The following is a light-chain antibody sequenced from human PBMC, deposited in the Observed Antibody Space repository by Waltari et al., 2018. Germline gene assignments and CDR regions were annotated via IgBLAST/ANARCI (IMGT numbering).Light chain of an antibody. CDR1: SLRTSY. CDR3: SSRNGRASQVV. CDR2: GKE. J-gene: IGLJ2*01. V-gene: IGLV3-19*01. Sequence: SSGLNQDPAVSVALGQPIRITCRGDSLRTSYASWYQVKTGQAPVLVMFGKEKRPSGVPDRISGESSETTSSLIITGAQAEDEADYYCSSRNGRASQVVFAGGTKVTVL.